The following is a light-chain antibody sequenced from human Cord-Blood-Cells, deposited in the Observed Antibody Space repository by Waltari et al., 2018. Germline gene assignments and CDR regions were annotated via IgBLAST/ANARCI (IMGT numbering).Light chain of an antibody. CDR3: SSYTSSSTYV. V-gene: IGLV2-14*03. CDR1: SSDVGGYNH. CDR2: DVS. Sequence: QSALTQPASVSGSPGQSITMSCTGTSSDVGGYNHVPWYQQHPGKAHKLMIYDVSNRPSGVSNRFSGSKSGNTASLTISGLQAEDEADYYCSSYTSSSTYVFGTGTKVTVL. J-gene: IGLJ1*01.